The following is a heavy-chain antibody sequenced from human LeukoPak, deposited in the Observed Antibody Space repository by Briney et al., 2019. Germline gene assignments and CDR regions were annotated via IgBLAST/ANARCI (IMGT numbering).Heavy chain of an antibody. CDR2: IYTSGST. V-gene: IGHV4-61*02. Sequence: PSETLSLTCTVSGGSINSGSYYWSWIRQPAGKGLEWIGRIYTSGSTNYNPSLKSRVTISVDTSKNQFSLKLSSVTAADTAVYYCAREGPGNEPYDYVWGSYRRGGPFDYWGQGTLVTVSS. D-gene: IGHD3-16*02. CDR3: AREGPGNEPYDYVWGSYRRGGPFDY. J-gene: IGHJ4*02. CDR1: GGSINSGSYY.